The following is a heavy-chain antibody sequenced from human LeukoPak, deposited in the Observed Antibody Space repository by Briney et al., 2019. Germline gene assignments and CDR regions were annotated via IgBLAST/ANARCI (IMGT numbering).Heavy chain of an antibody. V-gene: IGHV3-33*08. CDR2: IWYDGSNK. CDR1: GFTFSSYG. J-gene: IGHJ5*02. CDR3: ARAVVVVPAAIRGDWFDP. Sequence: PGGCLRLSCAASGFTFSSYGMHWVRQAPGKGLEWVAVIWYDGSNKYYADSVKGRFTISRDNSKNTLYLQMNSLRAEDTAVYYCARAVVVVPAAIRGDWFDPWGQGTLVTVSS. D-gene: IGHD2-2*02.